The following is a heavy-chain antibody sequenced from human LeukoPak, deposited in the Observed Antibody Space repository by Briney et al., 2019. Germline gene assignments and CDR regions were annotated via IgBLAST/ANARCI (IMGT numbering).Heavy chain of an antibody. CDR2: ISGGGDAT. J-gene: IGHJ4*02. CDR1: GFTFSSYE. CDR3: ARKAGFYDSSSYYPD. V-gene: IGHV3-23*01. D-gene: IGHD3-22*01. Sequence: GGSLRLSCAASGFTFSSYEMNWVRQAPGKGLEWVSTISGGGDATYYADSVKGRFTISRDNSKNTLYLQMNSLRVEDTAVYYCARKAGFYDSSSYYPDWGQGTLVTVSS.